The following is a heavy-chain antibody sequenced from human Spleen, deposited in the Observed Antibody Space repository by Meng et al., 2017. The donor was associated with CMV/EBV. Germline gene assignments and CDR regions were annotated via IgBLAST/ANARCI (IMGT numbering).Heavy chain of an antibody. CDR1: FRDYY. Sequence: FRDYYMSWIRQAPGQGLEWVSYISSSGSTIFYADSVKDRFTISRDNAKNSLYLQMNSLRAEDTAVYYCARARFKYCSSTSCHDAFDIWGQGTMVTVSS. CDR2: ISSSGSTI. J-gene: IGHJ3*02. D-gene: IGHD2-2*01. V-gene: IGHV3-11*04. CDR3: ARARFKYCSSTSCHDAFDI.